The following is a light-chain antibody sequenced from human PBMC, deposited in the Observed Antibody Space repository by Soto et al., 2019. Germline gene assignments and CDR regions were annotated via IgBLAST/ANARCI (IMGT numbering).Light chain of an antibody. Sequence: DILMTQSPSFLSASVGDIVTITCRASQSISTWVAWYQQKPGKAPKLLIYKTSSLESGVPSRFRGSGSGTEFTLTISGLQPEYCASYYCQQYNTYFSLPFGGGTKVDIK. V-gene: IGKV1-5*03. J-gene: IGKJ4*01. CDR3: QQYNTYFSLP. CDR1: QSISTW. CDR2: KTS.